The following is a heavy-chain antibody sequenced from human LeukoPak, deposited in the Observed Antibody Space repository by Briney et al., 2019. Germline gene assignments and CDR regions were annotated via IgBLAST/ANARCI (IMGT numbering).Heavy chain of an antibody. V-gene: IGHV1-24*01. D-gene: IGHD3-10*01. CDR1: GGTFSSYA. CDR2: FDPEDGET. CDR3: ATDHYGSGRYFDY. J-gene: IGHJ4*02. Sequence: ASVKVSCKASGGTFSSYAISWVRQAPGQGLEWMGGFDPEDGETIYAQKFQGRVIMTEDTSTDTAYMELSSLRSEDTAVYYCATDHYGSGRYFDYWGQGTLVTVSS.